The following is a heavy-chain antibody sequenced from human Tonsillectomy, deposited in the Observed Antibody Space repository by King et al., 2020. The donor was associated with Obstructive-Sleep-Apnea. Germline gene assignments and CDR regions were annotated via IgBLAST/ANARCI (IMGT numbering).Heavy chain of an antibody. Sequence: QLQESGPGLVKPSETLSLTCTVSGGSISSYYWSWIRQPPGKGLEWIGYIYYSGSTNYNPSLKSRVTISVDTSKNQFSLKLSSVTAADTAVYYCARGLERVLAATHAFDIWGQGTMVTVSS. J-gene: IGHJ3*02. D-gene: IGHD2-15*01. CDR2: IYYSGST. CDR3: ARGLERVLAATHAFDI. CDR1: GGSISSYY. V-gene: IGHV4-59*08.